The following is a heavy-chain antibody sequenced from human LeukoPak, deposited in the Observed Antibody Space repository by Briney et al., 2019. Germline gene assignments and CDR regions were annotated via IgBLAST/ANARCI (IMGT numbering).Heavy chain of an antibody. J-gene: IGHJ5*02. D-gene: IGHD2-15*01. CDR1: GFSLNIYD. CDR3: ARERSYCSGATCSLDL. V-gene: IGHV3-21*01. Sequence: GGSLRLFWAASGFSLNIYDMVWVRQAPGKGLEGIASTGLSSSYIGYADSVKGRFTISRDNGENSVYLQMNSLRAEDTAVYFCARERSYCSGATCSLDLWGQGTLVTVSS. CDR2: TGLSSSYI.